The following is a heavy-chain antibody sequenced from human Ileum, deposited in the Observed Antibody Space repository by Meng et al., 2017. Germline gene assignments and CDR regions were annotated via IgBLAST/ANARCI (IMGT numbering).Heavy chain of an antibody. V-gene: IGHV3-7*01. CDR1: GFTFSNSW. CDR2: IKQSGSKQ. Sequence: GEALKISCAASGFTFSNSWMSRVRQTPGKGLEWVANIKQSGSKQIYVDSENGRFTISRDNTKNSLYLQMFSLRAEYSAVYYCARFRIIRSRSVFDYWGQGTLVTVSS. CDR3: ARFRIIRSRSVFDY. D-gene: IGHD3-3*01. J-gene: IGHJ4*02.